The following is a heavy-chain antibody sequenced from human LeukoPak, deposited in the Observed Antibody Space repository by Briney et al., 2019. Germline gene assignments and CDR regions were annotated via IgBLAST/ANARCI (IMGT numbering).Heavy chain of an antibody. V-gene: IGHV4-39*01. CDR3: ARALGYCSGGSCTRGYNWFDP. Sequence: SETLSLTCTVSGGSISSSDYYWGWIRQPPGKGLKWIGSIYYGGSTYYNPALKSRVTISVDTSMNQFSLKLSFVTTADTAVYYCARALGYCSGGSCTRGYNWFDPWGQGTLVTVPS. J-gene: IGHJ5*02. D-gene: IGHD2-15*01. CDR2: IYYGGST. CDR1: GGSISSSDYY.